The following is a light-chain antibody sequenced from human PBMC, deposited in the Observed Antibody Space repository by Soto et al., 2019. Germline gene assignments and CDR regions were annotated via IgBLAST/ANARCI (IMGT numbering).Light chain of an antibody. CDR1: SSDVGGYNY. V-gene: IGLV2-14*01. J-gene: IGLJ3*02. Sequence: QSALTQPASVSGSPGQSITISCTGTSSDVGGYNYVSWYQQHPGKAPKLMIYEVSNRPSGVSNRFSSSKSANTASLTISGLQAEDEADYYCSSYTSSSTRVFGGGTKLTVL. CDR2: EVS. CDR3: SSYTSSSTRV.